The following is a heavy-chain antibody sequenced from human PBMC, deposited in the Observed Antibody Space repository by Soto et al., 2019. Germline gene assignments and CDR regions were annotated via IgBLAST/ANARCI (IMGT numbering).Heavy chain of an antibody. J-gene: IGHJ4*02. CDR2: IYYSGST. V-gene: IGHV4-59*01. CDR3: ASRCFGELTIDV. CDR1: GGSISSYY. D-gene: IGHD3-10*01. Sequence: SETLSLTCTVSGGSISSYYWSWIRQPPGKGLEWIGYIYYSGSTNYNPSLKSRVTISVDTSKNQFSLKLSSVTAADTAVYYCASRCFGELTIDVWGQGTLVTVSA.